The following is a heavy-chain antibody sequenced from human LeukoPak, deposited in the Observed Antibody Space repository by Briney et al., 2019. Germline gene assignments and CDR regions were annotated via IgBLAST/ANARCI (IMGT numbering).Heavy chain of an antibody. CDR1: GFTFSSYS. CDR3: ARLKIQSYGDYGDYYYYMDV. D-gene: IGHD4-17*01. V-gene: IGHV3-21*04. J-gene: IGHJ6*03. Sequence: GGSLRLSCAASGFTFSSYSMNWVRQAPGKGLEWVSSISSSSSYIYYADSVKGRFTISRDNAKNSLYLQMNSLRTEDTAVYYCARLKIQSYGDYGDYYYYMDVWGKGTTVTVSS. CDR2: ISSSSSYI.